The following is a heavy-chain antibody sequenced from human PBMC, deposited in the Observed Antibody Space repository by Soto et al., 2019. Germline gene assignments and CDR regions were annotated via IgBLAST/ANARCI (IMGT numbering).Heavy chain of an antibody. J-gene: IGHJ3*02. Sequence: QVQLVQSGAEVKKPGSSAKVSCKASGDTSSNYAIDWVRQAPGQGLEWMGGIIPILGTGNYAQKFQGRVTITADTSTNTAYMELSSLRSEDTAVYFCATRRGSRYGVDAFDMWGQGTMVIVSA. CDR3: ATRRGSRYGVDAFDM. CDR1: GDTSSNYA. CDR2: IIPILGTG. D-gene: IGHD5-18*01. V-gene: IGHV1-69*06.